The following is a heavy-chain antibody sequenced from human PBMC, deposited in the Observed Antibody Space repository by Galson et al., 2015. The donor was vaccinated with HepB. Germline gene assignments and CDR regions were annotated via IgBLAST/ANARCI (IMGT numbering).Heavy chain of an antibody. CDR2: FDPDDGET. CDR3: ARGSSLVAISTPFDY. Sequence: SVKVSCKVSGYTLTELSMHWVRQAPGKGLEWMGGFDPDDGETIYAQKFQGRVTMTEDTSTDTAYMELSSLRSEDTAVYYCARGSSLVAISTPFDYWGQGTLVTVSS. J-gene: IGHJ4*02. CDR1: GYTLTELS. V-gene: IGHV1-24*01. D-gene: IGHD5-12*01.